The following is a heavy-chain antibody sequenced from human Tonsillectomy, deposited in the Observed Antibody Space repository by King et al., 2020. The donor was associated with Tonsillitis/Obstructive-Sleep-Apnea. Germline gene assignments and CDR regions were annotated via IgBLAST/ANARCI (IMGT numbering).Heavy chain of an antibody. Sequence: QLVQSGSELKKPGASVKVSCKASGYTFTSYAMIWVRQAPGQGLEWMGWINTNTGNPTYAEGFTGRFVFSLDTSVSTAYLQISSLKAEDTAVYYCAREQDYCGRTSCQGWFDPWGQGSLVTVSS. J-gene: IGHJ5*02. CDR2: INTNTGNP. D-gene: IGHD2-2*01. CDR1: GYTFTSYA. V-gene: IGHV7-4-1*02. CDR3: AREQDYCGRTSCQGWFDP.